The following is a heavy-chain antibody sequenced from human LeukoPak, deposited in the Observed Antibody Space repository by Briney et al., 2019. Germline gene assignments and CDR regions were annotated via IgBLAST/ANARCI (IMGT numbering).Heavy chain of an antibody. D-gene: IGHD6-19*01. V-gene: IGHV3-33*01. CDR3: ASTSGWYEPIDY. CDR1: GFTFSSYG. J-gene: IGHJ4*02. Sequence: PGRSLRLSCAASGFTFSSYGMHWVRQAPGKGLEWVAVIWYDRSDKYYADSVKGRFTISRDNSKNTLYLQMNSLRAEDTAVYYCASTSGWYEPIDYWGQGTLVTVSS. CDR2: IWYDRSDK.